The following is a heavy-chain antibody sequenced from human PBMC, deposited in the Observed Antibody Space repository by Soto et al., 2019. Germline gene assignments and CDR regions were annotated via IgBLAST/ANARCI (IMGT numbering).Heavy chain of an antibody. Sequence: SETLSLTCAVYGGFLSESYWTWIRQPPGKGLEWIGEINHVGGTNYNPSLKSRVTMSVDTSQNQFSLRLISVTAADTAMYFCVRIRYQLPSSVLWLDPWGQGTPVTVFS. CDR3: VRIRYQLPSSVLWLDP. CDR2: INHVGGT. J-gene: IGHJ5*02. CDR1: GGFLSESY. V-gene: IGHV4-34*01. D-gene: IGHD3-16*01.